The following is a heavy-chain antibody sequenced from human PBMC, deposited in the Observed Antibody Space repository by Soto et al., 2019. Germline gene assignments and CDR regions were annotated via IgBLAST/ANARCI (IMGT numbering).Heavy chain of an antibody. J-gene: IGHJ6*02. CDR3: ARRGLRCTKMGCYGMDV. CDR1: GGSISSSSYY. D-gene: IGHD4-17*01. V-gene: IGHV4-39*01. CDR2: IYYSGST. Sequence: QLQLQESGPGLVKPSETLSLTCTVSGGSISSSSYYWGWIRQPPGKGLEWIGSIYYSGSTYYNPSLNRRVTLSVDTSKNQFSLKLSSVTAADTAVYYCARRGLRCTKMGCYGMDVWGQGTTVTVSS.